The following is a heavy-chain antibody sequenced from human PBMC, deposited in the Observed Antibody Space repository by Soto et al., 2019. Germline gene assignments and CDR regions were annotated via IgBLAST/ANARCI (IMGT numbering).Heavy chain of an antibody. V-gene: IGHV4-61*01. J-gene: IGHJ4*02. CDR3: ARGMFWLASCHFDY. CDR2: IYYSGST. D-gene: IGHD3-10*02. Sequence: SETLSLTCTVSGGSVSSGSYYWSWIRQPPGKGLEWIGYIYYSGSTNYNPSLKSRVTISVDTSKNQFSLKLSSVTAADTAVYYCARGMFWLASCHFDYWGQGTLVTVSS. CDR1: GGSVSSGSYY.